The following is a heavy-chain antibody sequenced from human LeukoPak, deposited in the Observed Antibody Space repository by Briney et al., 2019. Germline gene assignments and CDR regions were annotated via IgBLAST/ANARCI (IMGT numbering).Heavy chain of an antibody. CDR2: ITYDGSNK. CDR3: AKGPLLTGDAFDI. CDR1: GFTFSSNA. V-gene: IGHV3-30*04. Sequence: GGSLRLSCAASGFTFSSNAMHWVRQAPGKGLEWAAVITYDGSNKYYADSVKGRFTISRDNSKNTLYLQMNSLRAEDTAVYYCAKGPLLTGDAFDIWGQGTMVTVSS. J-gene: IGHJ3*02. D-gene: IGHD7-27*01.